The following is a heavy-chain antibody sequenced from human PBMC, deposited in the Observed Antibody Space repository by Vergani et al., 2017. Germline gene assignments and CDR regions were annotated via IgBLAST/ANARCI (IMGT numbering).Heavy chain of an antibody. CDR3: ARERRDIVVVVAAIYGMDV. D-gene: IGHD2-15*01. CDR1: GYTFTGYY. Sequence: QVQLVQSGAEVKKPGASVKVSCKASGYTFTGYYMPWVRQAHAQGLEWLGWINPNSGGTNYAQKFQGRVTMTRDTSISTAYMERSRLRSDDTAVYYCARERRDIVVVVAAIYGMDVWGQGTTVTVSS. J-gene: IGHJ6*02. CDR2: INPNSGGT. V-gene: IGHV1-2*02.